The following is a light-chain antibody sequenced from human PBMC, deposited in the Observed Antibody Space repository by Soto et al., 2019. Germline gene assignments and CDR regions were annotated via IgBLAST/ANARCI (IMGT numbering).Light chain of an antibody. V-gene: IGKV1-33*01. J-gene: IGKJ2*01. Sequence: DIQMTQSPSSLSASVGDRVTITCQASQDISNYLNWYQQKPGKAPKLLIYDASNLETGVPSRFSGSGSGTDFTFTISSLQPEDIATYYCQQYDNLPYTFGPGTNLEIK. CDR2: DAS. CDR3: QQYDNLPYT. CDR1: QDISNY.